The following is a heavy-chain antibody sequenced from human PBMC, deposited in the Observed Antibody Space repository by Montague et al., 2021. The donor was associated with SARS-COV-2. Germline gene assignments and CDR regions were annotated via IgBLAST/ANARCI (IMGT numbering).Heavy chain of an antibody. CDR3: ARSISSSGARDN. V-gene: IGHV4-59*11. Sequence: SETLSLTCTVSGGSLNKHYWSWIRKAPGKELEWLGNIFYKGNTNYNVXRWGRVSMSLDTPQNQFSLRLTSLTAADTAVYYYARSISSSGARDNWGQGILVTVS. CDR2: IFYKGNT. J-gene: IGHJ4*02. D-gene: IGHD3-22*01. CDR1: GGSLNKHY.